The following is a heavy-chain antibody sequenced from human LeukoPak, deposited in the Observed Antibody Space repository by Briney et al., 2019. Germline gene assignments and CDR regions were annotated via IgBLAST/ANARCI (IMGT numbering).Heavy chain of an antibody. J-gene: IGHJ4*02. V-gene: IGHV3-23*01. Sequence: PGGSLRLSCAASGFTFSSYAMSWVRQAPGKGLEWVSTISNSDGNTYYADSVKGRFTISRDNSKNTLCLQMNSLTAEDTAIYYCAKATGTLGNWGQGTLVTVSS. CDR2: ISNSDGNT. D-gene: IGHD1-1*01. CDR3: AKATGTLGN. CDR1: GFTFSSYA.